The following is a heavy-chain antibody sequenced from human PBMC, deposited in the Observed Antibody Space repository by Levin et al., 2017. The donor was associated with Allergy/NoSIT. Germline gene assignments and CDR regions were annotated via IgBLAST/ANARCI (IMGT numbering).Heavy chain of an antibody. CDR3: ARVAGGSWYSGHYDY. J-gene: IGHJ4*02. CDR2: ISYDGSNK. Sequence: GSLRLSCAASGFTFSSYAMHWVRQAPGKGLEWVAVISYDGSNKYYADSVKGRFTISRDNSKNTLYLQMNSLRAEDTAVYYCARVAGGSWYSGHYDYWGQGTLVTVSS. CDR1: GFTFSSYA. D-gene: IGHD6-13*01. V-gene: IGHV3-30-3*01.